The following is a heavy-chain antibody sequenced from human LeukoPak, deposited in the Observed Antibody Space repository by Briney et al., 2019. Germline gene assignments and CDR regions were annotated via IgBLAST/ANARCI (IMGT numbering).Heavy chain of an antibody. CDR3: AKDGAGTPGHAFDI. CDR1: GFTFRCYA. D-gene: IGHD1-14*01. CDR2: ISGSDGST. Sequence: GGALRLSCAASGFTFRCYAMSWVRQAPGKGLEWVSTISGSDGSTYYADSVKGRFNISRDNSKNTLYLQMNSLRVEDTAVYYCAKDGAGTPGHAFDIWGQGTMVTVSS. J-gene: IGHJ3*02. V-gene: IGHV3-23*01.